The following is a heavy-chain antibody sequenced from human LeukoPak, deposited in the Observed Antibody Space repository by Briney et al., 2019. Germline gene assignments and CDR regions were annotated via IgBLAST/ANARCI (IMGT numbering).Heavy chain of an antibody. CDR3: ARALDYYDSSGLGD. CDR1: GFTFDDYG. J-gene: IGHJ4*02. CDR2: INWNGGST. Sequence: GGSLRLSCAASGFTFDDYGMSWVRQAPGKGLEWVSGINWNGGSTGYADSVKGRFTISRDNAKNSLYLQMNSLRAEDTALYHCARALDYYDSSGLGDWGQGTLVTVSS. D-gene: IGHD3-22*01. V-gene: IGHV3-20*01.